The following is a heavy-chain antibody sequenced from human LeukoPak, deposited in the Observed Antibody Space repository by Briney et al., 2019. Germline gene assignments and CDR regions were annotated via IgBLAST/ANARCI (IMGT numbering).Heavy chain of an antibody. J-gene: IGHJ4*02. CDR3: ARDKGTLGGDS. D-gene: IGHD3-16*01. CDR2: INPNSGGT. Sequence: ASVKVSCKTSGYTFTGQYLHWVRQAPGQGLEWMGWINPNSGGTKSAQKFQGRVTMTRDTSISTAYMELSKLTSDDTAVYYCARDKGTLGGDSWGPGTLVTVSS. CDR1: GYTFTGQY. V-gene: IGHV1-2*02.